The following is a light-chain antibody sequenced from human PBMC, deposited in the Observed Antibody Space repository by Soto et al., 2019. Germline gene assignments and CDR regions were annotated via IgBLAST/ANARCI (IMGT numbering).Light chain of an antibody. J-gene: IGKJ5*01. V-gene: IGKV3-11*01. CDR3: QQRSNWPIT. CDR2: DAS. Sequence: EIAMTKSPDTLSVSPGDRATLSCRASQSVRSDLAWYQQKAGQSPRLLIYDASNRATGIPARFSGGGSGTDFTLTISSLEPEDFAVYYCQQRSNWPITFGQGTRLEIK. CDR1: QSVRSD.